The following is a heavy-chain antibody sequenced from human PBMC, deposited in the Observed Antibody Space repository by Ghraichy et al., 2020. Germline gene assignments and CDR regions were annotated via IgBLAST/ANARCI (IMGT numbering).Heavy chain of an antibody. J-gene: IGHJ4*02. Sequence: ASVKVSCKASGYTFSNYAINWVRQAPGQGLEWMGWNSAYTGNTNYAQKFHDRVTMTTDTSTDTAYMELRGLRADDTAVYYCARVGDGILDYWGQGTLVTGSS. V-gene: IGHV1-18*01. CDR1: GYTFSNYA. CDR3: ARVGDGILDY. D-gene: IGHD3-16*01. CDR2: NSAYTGNT.